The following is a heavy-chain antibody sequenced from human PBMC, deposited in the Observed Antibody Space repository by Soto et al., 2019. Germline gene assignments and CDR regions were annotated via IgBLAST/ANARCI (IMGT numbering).Heavy chain of an antibody. CDR3: ATLLYYYDSSGYYGRPFFDY. Sequence: ASVNVSCKASGYTFTSYAMHWVRQAPGQRLEWMGWINAGNGNTKYSQKFQGRVTITRDTSASTAYMELSSLRSEDTAVYYCATLLYYYDSSGYYGRPFFDYWGQGTLVTVSS. CDR2: INAGNGNT. D-gene: IGHD3-22*01. J-gene: IGHJ4*02. CDR1: GYTFTSYA. V-gene: IGHV1-3*01.